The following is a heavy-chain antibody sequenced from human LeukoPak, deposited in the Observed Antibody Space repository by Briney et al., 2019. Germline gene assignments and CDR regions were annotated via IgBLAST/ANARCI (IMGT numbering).Heavy chain of an antibody. Sequence: SETLSLTCTVSGGSISDYYWTWIRQPLGEGLEWIGYIYHSGNSNYNPSLKSRVTISLDTSENQFSLRLSSVTAADAAVYYCARRRGYSNKEAFDYWGQGTLVTVSS. CDR1: GGSISDYY. CDR2: IYHSGNS. J-gene: IGHJ4*02. CDR3: ARRRGYSNKEAFDY. D-gene: IGHD5-12*01. V-gene: IGHV4-59*08.